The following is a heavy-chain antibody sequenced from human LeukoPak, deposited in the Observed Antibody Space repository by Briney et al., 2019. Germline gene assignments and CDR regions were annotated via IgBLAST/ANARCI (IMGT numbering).Heavy chain of an antibody. Sequence: GGSLRLSCAASGFTFTKYWMTWVRQAPGKGLEWVANIKQDGSEKFYVDSVKGRFTISRDSAKNSLDLQINSLGAEDTAVYYCARGLDCSSTSCYLDNWGQGTLVTVSS. V-gene: IGHV3-7*01. CDR1: GFTFTKYW. D-gene: IGHD2-2*01. J-gene: IGHJ4*02. CDR2: IKQDGSEK. CDR3: ARGLDCSSTSCYLDN.